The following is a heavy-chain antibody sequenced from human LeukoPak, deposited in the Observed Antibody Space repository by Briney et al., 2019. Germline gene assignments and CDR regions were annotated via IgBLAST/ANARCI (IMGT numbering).Heavy chain of an antibody. D-gene: IGHD1-26*01. CDR2: IYYSGST. J-gene: IGHJ4*02. Sequence: SETLSLTCTVSGGSISSYYWSWIRQPPGKGLEWIGYIYYSGSTNHNPSLKSRVTISVDTSKNQFSLKLSSVTAADTAVYYCARQPSGNYAVSVWGQGTLVTVSS. CDR1: GGSISSYY. V-gene: IGHV4-59*08. CDR3: ARQPSGNYAVSV.